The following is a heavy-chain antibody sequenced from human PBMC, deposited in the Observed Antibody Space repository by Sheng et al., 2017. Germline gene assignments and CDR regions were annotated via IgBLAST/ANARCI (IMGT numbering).Heavy chain of an antibody. CDR1: GFIFSSYW. CDR3: VRLLELGNHFDY. CDR2: IKQDGSEK. J-gene: IGHJ4*02. V-gene: IGHV3-7*01. Sequence: EVQLVESGGGLVQPGGSLRLSCAASGFIFSSYWMTWVRQAPGKGLEWVANIKQDGSEKYYVDSVKGRFTISRDNAENSLYLQMSSLRAEDTAVYYCVRLLELGNHFDYWGQGTLVTVSS. D-gene: IGHD1-26*01.